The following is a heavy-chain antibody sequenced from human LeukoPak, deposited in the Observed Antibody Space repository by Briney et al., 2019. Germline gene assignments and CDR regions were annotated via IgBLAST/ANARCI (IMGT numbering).Heavy chain of an antibody. Sequence: GGSLRLSCAASGFTFSSYSMNWVRQAPGKGLEWVSSISSSSSYIYYADSVKGRFTISRDNAKNSLCLQMNSLRAEDTAVYYCARADYGDYRREYFFDYWGQGTLVTVSS. V-gene: IGHV3-21*06. CDR1: GFTFSSYS. D-gene: IGHD4-17*01. CDR2: ISSSSSYI. CDR3: ARADYGDYRREYFFDY. J-gene: IGHJ4*02.